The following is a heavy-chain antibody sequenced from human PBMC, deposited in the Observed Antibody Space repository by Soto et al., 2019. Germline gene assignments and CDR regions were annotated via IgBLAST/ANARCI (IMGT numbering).Heavy chain of an antibody. CDR2: INAGNGNT. Sequence: GASVKVSCKASGYTFTTFAIHWVRQAPGQRLEWMGWINAGNGNTKYSQNLQGRVTFTRDTSASTAYMEVSSLRSEDTAVYYCARARGIVVVTARFDYWGQGTLVTVSS. D-gene: IGHD2-21*02. CDR1: GYTFTTFA. V-gene: IGHV1-3*01. J-gene: IGHJ4*02. CDR3: ARARGIVVVTARFDY.